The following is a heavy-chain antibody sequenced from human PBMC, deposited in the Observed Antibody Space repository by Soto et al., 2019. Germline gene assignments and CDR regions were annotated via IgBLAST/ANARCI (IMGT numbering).Heavy chain of an antibody. CDR1: GYSFTSYW. D-gene: IGHD3-3*01. CDR3: ARLRRAIFGVAEIDN. J-gene: IGHJ4*02. Sequence: GESLKISCKGSGYSFTSYWIGWVRQMPGKGLEWMGIIYPGDSDTRYSPSFQGQVTISADKSISTAYLQWSSLKASDTAMYYCARLRRAIFGVAEIDNWGQGTLVTVSS. V-gene: IGHV5-51*01. CDR2: IYPGDSDT.